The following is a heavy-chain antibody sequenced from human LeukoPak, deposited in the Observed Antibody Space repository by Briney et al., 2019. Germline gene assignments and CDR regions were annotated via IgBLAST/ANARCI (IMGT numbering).Heavy chain of an antibody. Sequence: PSETLSLTCTVSGGSISSYYWSWIRQPAGKGLEWIGRIYTSGSTNYNPSLKSRVTMSVDTSKNQFSLKLSSVTAADTAVYYCARVWGPGRYYYYMDVWGKGTTVTVSS. CDR3: ARVWGPGRYYYYMDV. CDR1: GGSISSYY. V-gene: IGHV4-4*07. J-gene: IGHJ6*03. D-gene: IGHD7-27*01. CDR2: IYTSGST.